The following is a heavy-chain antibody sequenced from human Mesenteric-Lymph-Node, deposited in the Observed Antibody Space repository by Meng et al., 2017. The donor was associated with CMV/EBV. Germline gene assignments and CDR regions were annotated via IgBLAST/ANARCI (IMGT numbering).Heavy chain of an antibody. D-gene: IGHD3-3*01. CDR3: AKERFLEWTRGYFDY. V-gene: IGHV3-53*01. CDR1: GFNFDDYG. Sequence: GESLKISCAASGFNFDDYGMSWVRQAPGKGLEWVSVIYSGGSRYFADSVKGRFTMSRDDSKNTLYLQMSSLRAEDTAVYYCAKERFLEWTRGYFDYWGQGTLVTVSS. CDR2: IYSGGSR. J-gene: IGHJ4*02.